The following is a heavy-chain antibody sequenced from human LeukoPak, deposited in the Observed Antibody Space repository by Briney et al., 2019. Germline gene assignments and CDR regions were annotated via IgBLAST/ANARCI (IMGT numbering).Heavy chain of an antibody. V-gene: IGHV1-8*01. J-gene: IGHJ6*03. CDR1: GYTFSSYD. CDR3: ARGDFWSGYSNYYYMDV. Sequence: HWASVKVSCKASGYTFSSYDINWVRQAPGQGREWMGWVNPNSGNTGYAQKFQGRVTITRNTSLSTAYLELRSLRSEDTAVYYCARGDFWSGYSNYYYMDVWGKGTTVTVSS. CDR2: VNPNSGNT. D-gene: IGHD3-3*01.